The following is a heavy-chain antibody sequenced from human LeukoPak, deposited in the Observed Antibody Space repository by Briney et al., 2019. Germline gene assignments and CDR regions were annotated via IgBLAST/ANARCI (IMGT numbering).Heavy chain of an antibody. CDR1: GFTFSSYA. V-gene: IGHV3-23*01. Sequence: GGSLRLSCAASGFTFSSYAMSWVRQAPGKGLEWVSAISGSGGSTYYADSVKGRFTISRDNSKNTLYLQMNSLRAEDTAVYYCAKQDIVLMVYAISYGMDVWGQGTTVTVSS. CDR3: AKQDIVLMVYAISYGMDV. CDR2: ISGSGGST. J-gene: IGHJ6*02. D-gene: IGHD2-8*01.